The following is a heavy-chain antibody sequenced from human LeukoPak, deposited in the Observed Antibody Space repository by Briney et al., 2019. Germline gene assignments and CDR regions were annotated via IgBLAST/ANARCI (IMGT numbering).Heavy chain of an antibody. CDR2: IDPSDSET. Sequence: GESLKISCKASGYSFTSYWIGWVRQMPGKGLEWMGIIDPSDSETRYTPSFQGQVTISVDKSLTTADLQWDSLKASDTAMYYCARQTAMGRSGDYWGQGTLVTVSS. J-gene: IGHJ1*01. CDR3: ARQTAMGRSGDY. CDR1: GYSFTSYW. D-gene: IGHD5-18*01. V-gene: IGHV5-51*01.